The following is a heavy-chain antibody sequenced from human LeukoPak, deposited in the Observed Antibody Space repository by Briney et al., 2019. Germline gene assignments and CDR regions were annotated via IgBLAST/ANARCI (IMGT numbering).Heavy chain of an antibody. CDR1: GFTFSSFA. D-gene: IGHD3-16*01. J-gene: IGHJ3*02. CDR3: AKDGGGVSGGFDI. V-gene: IGHV3-23*01. CDR2: ISGSGGST. Sequence: GGSLRLSCAASGFTFSSFAMSWVRQAPGKGLEWVSFISGSGGSTYYTDSVKGRFTISRDNSKNTLYLEMNILRAEDTALYYCAKDGGGVSGGFDIWGQGTMVTVSS.